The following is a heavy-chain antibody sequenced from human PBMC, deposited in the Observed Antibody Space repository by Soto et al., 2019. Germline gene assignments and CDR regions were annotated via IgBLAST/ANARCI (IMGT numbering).Heavy chain of an antibody. J-gene: IGHJ4*02. V-gene: IGHV1-18*04. Sequence: QVQLVQSGAEVKKPGASVKVSCKASGYTFTSYGISWVRQAPGQGLEWMGWISAYNGNTNYAQKLQGRVTMTTDTSTSTAYMELRSLRSDDTAVYYCARDLTLKYSSGWYGTLDYWGQGTLVTVSS. D-gene: IGHD6-19*01. CDR2: ISAYNGNT. CDR3: ARDLTLKYSSGWYGTLDY. CDR1: GYTFTSYG.